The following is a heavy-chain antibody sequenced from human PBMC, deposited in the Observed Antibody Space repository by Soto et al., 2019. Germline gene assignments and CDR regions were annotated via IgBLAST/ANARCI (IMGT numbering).Heavy chain of an antibody. Sequence: GGSLRLSCAASGFTFSNAWMSWVRQAPGKGLEWVGRIKSKTDGGTTDYAAPVKGRFTISRDDSKNTLYLQMNSLKTEDTAVYYCTTGVMGYYYDSSGYYLFDYWGQGTLVTVSS. J-gene: IGHJ4*02. D-gene: IGHD3-22*01. V-gene: IGHV3-15*01. CDR2: IKSKTDGGTT. CDR3: TTGVMGYYYDSSGYYLFDY. CDR1: GFTFSNAW.